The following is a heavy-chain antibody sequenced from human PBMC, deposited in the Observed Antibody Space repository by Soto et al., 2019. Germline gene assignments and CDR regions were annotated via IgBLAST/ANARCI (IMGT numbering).Heavy chain of an antibody. Sequence: GGSLRLSCAASGFTFSSYGMHWVRQAPGKGLEWVAVIWYDGSNKYYADSVKGRFTISRDNSKNTLYLQMNSLRAEDTAVYDCAREEDYGYGMDVWGQGTKVTVSS. CDR3: AREEDYGYGMDV. CDR1: GFTFSSYG. V-gene: IGHV3-33*01. D-gene: IGHD4-17*01. J-gene: IGHJ6*02. CDR2: IWYDGSNK.